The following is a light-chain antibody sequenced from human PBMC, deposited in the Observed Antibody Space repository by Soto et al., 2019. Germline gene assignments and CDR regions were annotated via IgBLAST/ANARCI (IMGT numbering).Light chain of an antibody. CDR3: CSYAGTYTFYV. CDR2: DVF. Sequence: QPVLTQPRSVSGSPGQSVTISCTGTSSDVGGYNYVSWYQQHPGKAPKLIIYDVFKRPSGVPDRFSGSKSGNTASLTISGLQAEDEADYYCCSYAGTYTFYVFGTGTKVTVL. J-gene: IGLJ1*01. V-gene: IGLV2-11*01. CDR1: SSDVGGYNY.